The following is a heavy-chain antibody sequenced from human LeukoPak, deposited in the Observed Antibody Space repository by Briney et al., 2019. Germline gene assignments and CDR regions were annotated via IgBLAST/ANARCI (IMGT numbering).Heavy chain of an antibody. Sequence: GGSLRLSCAASGFTFSSHWMSWVRQAPGKGPEWVANIKQDGSEKNYVDSVKGRFTTSRDNAKNLVHLQMNSLRAEDTAVYYCARDKIVGATNFDYWGQGTLVTVSS. CDR1: GFTFSSHW. J-gene: IGHJ4*02. CDR3: ARDKIVGATNFDY. CDR2: IKQDGSEK. V-gene: IGHV3-7*03. D-gene: IGHD1-26*01.